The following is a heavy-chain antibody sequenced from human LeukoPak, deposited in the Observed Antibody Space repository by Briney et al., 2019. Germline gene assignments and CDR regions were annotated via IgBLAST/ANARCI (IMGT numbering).Heavy chain of an antibody. CDR3: ARVSHYDILTGYPAKYYFDY. D-gene: IGHD3-9*01. Sequence: SETLSLTCAVSGYSISSGYYWGWVRQPPGKGLEWIATIFHSGSTYYNPSLKSRVAISVDTSKNQFSLKLSSVTAADTAVYYCARVSHYDILTGYPAKYYFDYWGQGTLVTVSS. CDR1: GYSISSGYY. CDR2: IFHSGST. J-gene: IGHJ4*02. V-gene: IGHV4-38-2*01.